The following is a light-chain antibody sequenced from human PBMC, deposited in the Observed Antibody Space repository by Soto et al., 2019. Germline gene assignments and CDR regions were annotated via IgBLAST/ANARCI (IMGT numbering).Light chain of an antibody. Sequence: QPVLTQPPSASGTPGQRVTISCSGSSSNIGSNTVNWYQQLPGTAPKLLIYSNNQRPSGVPDRFSGSTSGTSASLAISGLQSEDEADYYCAAWDDSLNGFYVFGTGTKLTVL. CDR2: SNN. V-gene: IGLV1-44*01. CDR1: SSNIGSNT. J-gene: IGLJ1*01. CDR3: AAWDDSLNGFYV.